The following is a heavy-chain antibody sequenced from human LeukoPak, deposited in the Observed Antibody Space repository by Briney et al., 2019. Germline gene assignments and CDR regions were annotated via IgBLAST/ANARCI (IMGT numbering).Heavy chain of an antibody. Sequence: SETLSLTRTVSGGSINYDYWSWIRQPPGKGLEWIGYVFYSGSTNYSPSLRGRVTMSVDTSKNQFSLRLSSLTASDTAVYYCAGYQRTGLSATGLDYWGQGILVTVSS. J-gene: IGHJ4*02. D-gene: IGHD4-17*01. CDR3: AGYQRTGLSATGLDY. CDR1: GGSINYDY. CDR2: VFYSGST. V-gene: IGHV4-59*01.